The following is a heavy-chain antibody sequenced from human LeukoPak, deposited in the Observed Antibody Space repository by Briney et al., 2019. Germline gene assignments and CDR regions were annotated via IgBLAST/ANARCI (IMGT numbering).Heavy chain of an antibody. CDR3: ARDGPLTYFGGGYMDV. D-gene: IGHD3-3*01. Sequence: SETLSLTCTVSGGSISSHYWSWIRQTPGKGLEFIGYVFSSGRTSYNPSLKRRVTISLDTSKDQISLQLRSGTAADTAVYYCARDGPLTYFGGGYMDVWGRGTTVTVSS. CDR2: VFSSGRT. V-gene: IGHV4-59*11. J-gene: IGHJ6*03. CDR1: GGSISSHY.